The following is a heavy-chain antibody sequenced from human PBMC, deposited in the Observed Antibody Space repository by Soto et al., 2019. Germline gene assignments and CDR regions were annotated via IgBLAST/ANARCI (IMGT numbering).Heavy chain of an antibody. J-gene: IGHJ4*02. V-gene: IGHV4-4*02. Sequence: PSETLSLTCAVSSGSISSSHWWSWVRLSPGKGLEWIAEIHHSGSTNYNPSLESRVTISLDKTKNRFSLKLTSATAADTAVYYCARGLSTIFGISFDHWGPGTLVTVSS. CDR1: SGSISSSHW. CDR2: IHHSGST. CDR3: ARGLSTIFGISFDH. D-gene: IGHD3-3*01.